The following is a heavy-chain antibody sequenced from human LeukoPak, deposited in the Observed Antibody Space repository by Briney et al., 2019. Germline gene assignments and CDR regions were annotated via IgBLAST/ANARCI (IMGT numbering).Heavy chain of an antibody. Sequence: GGSLRLSCAASRFTFSNYAMSWVRQAAGKGLEWVAGITSGHSTFYADSVKGRFTISRDNSKNTVYLQMNSLRAEYTAVYYCAKDYPECTGTTCSGEAFFDYWGQGTLVTVSS. V-gene: IGHV3-23*01. CDR3: AKDYPECTGTTCSGEAFFDY. CDR1: RFTFSNYA. CDR2: ITSGHST. J-gene: IGHJ4*02. D-gene: IGHD2-2*01.